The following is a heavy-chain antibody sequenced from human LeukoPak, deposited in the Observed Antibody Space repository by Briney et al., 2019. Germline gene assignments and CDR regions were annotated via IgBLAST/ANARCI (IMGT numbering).Heavy chain of an antibody. D-gene: IGHD6-19*01. V-gene: IGHV3-21*01. CDR1: GFTFSSHS. CDR3: VREQARAGSFDY. CDR2: ITTSNYI. J-gene: IGHJ4*02. Sequence: GGSLRLSCVVSGFTFSSHSVNWVRQAPGKGLEWVLSITTSNYIFYAESVKGRFTVSRDNAKNSLYLQMTSLRAEDTAVYYCVREQARAGSFDYWGQGTLVTVSS.